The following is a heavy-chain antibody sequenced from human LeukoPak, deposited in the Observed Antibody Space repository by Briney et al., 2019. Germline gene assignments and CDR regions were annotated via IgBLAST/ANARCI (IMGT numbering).Heavy chain of an antibody. Sequence: SETLSLTCTVSGGSISSGGYYWSWIRQHPGKGLEWIGYIYYSGSTYYNPSLKSRVTISVDTSKNQFSLKLSSVTAADTAVYYCAREGDLGYCSSTSCYAFDYWGQGTLVTVSS. CDR2: IYYSGST. D-gene: IGHD2-2*01. CDR3: AREGDLGYCSSTSCYAFDY. CDR1: GGSISSGGYY. J-gene: IGHJ4*02. V-gene: IGHV4-31*03.